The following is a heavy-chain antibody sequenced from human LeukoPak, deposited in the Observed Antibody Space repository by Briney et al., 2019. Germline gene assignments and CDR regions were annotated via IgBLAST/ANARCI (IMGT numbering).Heavy chain of an antibody. CDR1: GFTFSSYG. J-gene: IGHJ4*02. CDR3: ARGQGSSWSPYYFDY. Sequence: GGSLRLSCAASGFTFSSYGMHWVRQAPGKGLEWVAVIWYDGSNKYYADSVRGRFTISRDNSKNTLYLQMNSLRAEDTAVYYCARGQGSSWSPYYFDYWGQGTLVTVSS. CDR2: IWYDGSNK. V-gene: IGHV3-33*01. D-gene: IGHD6-13*01.